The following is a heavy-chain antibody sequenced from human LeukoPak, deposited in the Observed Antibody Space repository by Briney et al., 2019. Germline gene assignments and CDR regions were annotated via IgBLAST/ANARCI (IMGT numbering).Heavy chain of an antibody. Sequence: ASVKVSCKASGGTFSSYAISWMRQAPGQGLQWMGWISDYNGNTNYALNTNYAQKFQGRVTLTTDTSTSTAYLELRSLRSDDTAIYYCARDLGVLTGTFFDFWGQGTLVTVSS. CDR3: ARDLGVLTGTFFDF. V-gene: IGHV1-18*01. CDR1: GGTFSSYA. CDR2: ISDYNGNTNYALNT. D-gene: IGHD3-9*01. J-gene: IGHJ4*02.